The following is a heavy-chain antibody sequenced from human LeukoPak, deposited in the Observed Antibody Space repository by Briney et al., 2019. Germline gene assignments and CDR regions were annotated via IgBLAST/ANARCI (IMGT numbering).Heavy chain of an antibody. CDR1: GGSISSSSYY. J-gene: IGHJ4*02. Sequence: PSETLSLTCTVPGGSISSSSYYWGWIRQPPGKGLEWIGSIYYSGSTYYNPSLKSRVTISVDTSKNQFSLKLSSVTAADTAVYYCARHNPDSSGYFDYWGQGTLVTVSS. D-gene: IGHD3-22*01. CDR3: ARHNPDSSGYFDY. CDR2: IYYSGST. V-gene: IGHV4-39*01.